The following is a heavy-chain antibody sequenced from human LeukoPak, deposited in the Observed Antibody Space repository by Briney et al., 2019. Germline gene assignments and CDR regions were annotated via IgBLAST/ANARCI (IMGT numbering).Heavy chain of an antibody. Sequence: GGSLRLSRVATGLSFIGYEVSLVRQAPGKGLEWVSYMIASGTTKHFANSVKGRCSISRDTARNTLFLQMNRLRAEDTAVYFCARSGWFGELLDMKGCVYWGQGTLVTVSS. CDR3: ARSGWFGELLDMKGCVY. D-gene: IGHD3-10*01. CDR2: MIASGTTK. J-gene: IGHJ4*02. CDR1: GLSFIGYE. V-gene: IGHV3-48*03.